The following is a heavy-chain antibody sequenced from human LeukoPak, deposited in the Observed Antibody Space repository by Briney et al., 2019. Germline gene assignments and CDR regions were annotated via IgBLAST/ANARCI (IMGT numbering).Heavy chain of an antibody. J-gene: IGHJ6*03. Sequence: ASVKVPRKASGYTFTSYDINWVQQATGQGLEWMGWMNPNSGNTGYAQKFQGRVTITRNTSISTAYMELSSLRSEDTAVYYCARGGYCSSTSCYGVPSYYYYYYMDVWGKGTTVTVSS. CDR2: MNPNSGNT. V-gene: IGHV1-8*03. CDR1: GYTFTSYD. CDR3: ARGGYCSSTSCYGVPSYYYYYYMDV. D-gene: IGHD2-2*03.